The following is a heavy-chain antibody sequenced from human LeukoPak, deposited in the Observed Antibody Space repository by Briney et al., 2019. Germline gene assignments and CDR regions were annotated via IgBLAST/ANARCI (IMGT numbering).Heavy chain of an antibody. Sequence: PGGSLRLSCAASGFVFSSYGMHWVRQAPGKGLEWVAFIRFDGSNEYYADSVKGRFTISRDNSKSTLYLQTTSLRVKDTALYYCVKQFYGETGYFDSWGRGTLVTVSS. CDR1: GFVFSSYG. V-gene: IGHV3-30*02. CDR2: IRFDGSNE. CDR3: VKQFYGETGYFDS. D-gene: IGHD4-17*01. J-gene: IGHJ4*02.